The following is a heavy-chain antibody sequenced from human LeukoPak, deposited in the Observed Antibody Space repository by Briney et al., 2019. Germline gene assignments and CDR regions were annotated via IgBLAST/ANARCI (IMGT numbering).Heavy chain of an antibody. CDR1: GGTFSSYA. D-gene: IGHD3-10*01. J-gene: IGHJ5*02. Sequence: SVKVSCKASGGTFSSYAIIWVRQAPGQGLEWMGRIIPILGIANYAQKFQGRVTITADKSTSTAYVELSSLRSEDTAVYYCARGRFYGSGSSPTAPWGQGTLVTVSS. CDR3: ARGRFYGSGSSPTAP. CDR2: IIPILGIA. V-gene: IGHV1-69*04.